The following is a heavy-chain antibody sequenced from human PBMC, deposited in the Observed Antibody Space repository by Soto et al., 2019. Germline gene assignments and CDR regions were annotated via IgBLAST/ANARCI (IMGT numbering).Heavy chain of an antibody. CDR1: GYTFYSHS. J-gene: IGHJ6*02. V-gene: IGHV1-18*01. D-gene: IGHD5-18*01. CDR2: ISADNGNT. CDR3: ARCIQQDYYYGMDV. Sequence: QAQLVQSGAEVKKPGASVKVSCKASGYTFYSHSISWVRQAPGQGLEWMGRISADNGNTKYAQKVRARVTMATDTSTSTVYMELRNLRSDDTAVYYCARCIQQDYYYGMDVWGQGTTVTVSS.